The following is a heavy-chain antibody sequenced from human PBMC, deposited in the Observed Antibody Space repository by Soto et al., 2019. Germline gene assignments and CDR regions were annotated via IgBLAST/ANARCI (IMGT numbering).Heavy chain of an antibody. CDR2: ISGSGGST. Sequence: EVQLLESGGGLVQPGGSLRLSCAASGFTFSSYAMSWVRQAPGKGLEWVSAISGSGGSTYYADSVKGRFTISRDNSKNTLYLQMNSLRAEDTAVYYCAKDLAQAVSRFGDNWFDPWGQGTLVTVSS. D-gene: IGHD3-10*01. CDR1: GFTFSSYA. J-gene: IGHJ5*02. CDR3: AKDLAQAVSRFGDNWFDP. V-gene: IGHV3-23*01.